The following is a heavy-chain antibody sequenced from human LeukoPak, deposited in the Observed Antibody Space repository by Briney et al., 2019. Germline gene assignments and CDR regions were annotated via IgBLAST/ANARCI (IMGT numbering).Heavy chain of an antibody. V-gene: IGHV4-59*08. CDR2: IYYSGST. D-gene: IGHD3-22*01. Sequence: ETLSLTCTVSGGSISSYHWSWIRQPPGKGLEWIGYIYYSGSTNYNPSLKSRVTISLDTSKNQFSLKVSSVTAADTAVYYCARHSSGYLSYFDYWGQGTLVPVSS. CDR1: GGSISSYH. CDR3: ARHSSGYLSYFDY. J-gene: IGHJ4*02.